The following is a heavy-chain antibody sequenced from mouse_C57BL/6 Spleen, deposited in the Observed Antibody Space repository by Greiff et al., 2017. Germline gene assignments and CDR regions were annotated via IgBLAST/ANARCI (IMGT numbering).Heavy chain of an antibody. D-gene: IGHD2-12*01. Sequence: EVQLQQSGPELVKPGASVKISCTASGYSFTDYFMNWVKQSHGKSLEWIGRLNHYNGDNFYNQKVKGKGTLTVEISSSTAHMELRILTSEDFAVYYCANSPYDQACYAYWGQGTMVTVSA. CDR2: LNHYNGDN. J-gene: IGHJ3*01. CDR1: GYSFTDYF. CDR3: ANSPYDQACYAY. V-gene: IGHV1-37*01.